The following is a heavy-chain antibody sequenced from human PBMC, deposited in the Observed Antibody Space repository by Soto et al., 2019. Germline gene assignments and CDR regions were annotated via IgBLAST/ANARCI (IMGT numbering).Heavy chain of an antibody. V-gene: IGHV3-23*01. J-gene: IGHJ6*02. CDR3: AKRAGGRSEPYYYYYGMDV. CDR2: ISGSGGST. D-gene: IGHD1-26*01. Sequence: EVQLLESGGGLVQPGGSLRLSCAASGFTFSSYAMSWVRQAPGKGLEWVSAISGSGGSTYYADSVKGRFTISRDNSKNTLYLQMNSLRPEDTAVYYCAKRAGGRSEPYYYYYGMDVWGQGTTVTVSS. CDR1: GFTFSSYA.